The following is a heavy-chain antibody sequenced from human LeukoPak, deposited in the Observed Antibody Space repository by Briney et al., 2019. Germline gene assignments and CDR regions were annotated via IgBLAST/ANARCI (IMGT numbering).Heavy chain of an antibody. D-gene: IGHD4-11*01. J-gene: IGHJ6*02. V-gene: IGHV4-34*01. CDR1: GGSFSGYY. CDR2: INHSGST. Sequence: ASETLSLTCAVYGGSFSGYYWSWIRQPPGKGLEWIGEINHSGSTNYNPSLKSRVTISVDTSKNQFSLKVRSLTAADTAVYYCARDRYSNSFYYYYAMDVWGQGTTVTVSS. CDR3: ARDRYSNSFYYYYAMDV.